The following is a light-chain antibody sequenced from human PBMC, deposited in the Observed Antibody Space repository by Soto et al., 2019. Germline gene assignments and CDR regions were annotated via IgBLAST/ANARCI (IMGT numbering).Light chain of an antibody. CDR3: QQYFSYPLP. Sequence: AIRMTQSPSSFSASTGDRVTITCRASQGISSLLAWYQVKPGKAPRLLIYTASYLESGVPSRFSGSGSGTDFTLTISSLQSEDFAVYYCQQYFSYPLPFCGGTKVEIK. J-gene: IGKJ4*01. CDR1: QGISSL. CDR2: TAS. V-gene: IGKV1-8*01.